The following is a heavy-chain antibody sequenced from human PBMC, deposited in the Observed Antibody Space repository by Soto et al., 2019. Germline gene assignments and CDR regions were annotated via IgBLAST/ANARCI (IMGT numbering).Heavy chain of an antibody. Sequence: QLQLQESGPGLVKPSETLSLTCTVSGGSISSSSYYWGWIRQPPGKGLEWIGSIYYSGSTYYNPSLKSRVTISVDTSKHQFSLKLSSVTAADTAVYYCVCLVAPSSGREYNWFDPWGQGTLVTVSS. CDR1: GGSISSSSYY. D-gene: IGHD6-19*01. J-gene: IGHJ5*02. V-gene: IGHV4-39*01. CDR3: VCLVAPSSGREYNWFDP. CDR2: IYYSGST.